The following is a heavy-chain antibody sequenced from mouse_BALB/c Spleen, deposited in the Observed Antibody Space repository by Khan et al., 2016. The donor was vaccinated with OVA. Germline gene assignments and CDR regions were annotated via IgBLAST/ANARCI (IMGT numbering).Heavy chain of an antibody. CDR1: GYTFTSYV. CDR3: ARSTYYGNPYAMDY. CDR2: INPYNDGT. D-gene: IGHD2-10*01. V-gene: IGHV1S136*01. J-gene: IGHJ4*01. Sequence: VQLQQSGPELVKPGASVKMSCKASGYTFTSYVMHWVKQKPGQGLEWIGYINPYNDGTKYNEKFKGKATLTSDKSSGTSCMELSSLTSEDSAVYVCARSTYYGNPYAMDYWGQGTSVTVSS.